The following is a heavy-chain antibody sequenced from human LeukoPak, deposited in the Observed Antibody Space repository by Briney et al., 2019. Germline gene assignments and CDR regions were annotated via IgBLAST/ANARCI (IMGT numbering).Heavy chain of an antibody. D-gene: IGHD5-12*01. J-gene: IGHJ4*02. Sequence: KTSETLSLTCAVYGGSFSGYYWSWIRQPPGKGLEWIGEINHSGSTNYNPSLKSRVTISVDTSKNQFSLKLSSVTAADTAVYYCASLGYSGLKFDYWGQGTLVTVSS. CDR3: ASLGYSGLKFDY. CDR1: GGSFSGYY. CDR2: INHSGST. V-gene: IGHV4-34*01.